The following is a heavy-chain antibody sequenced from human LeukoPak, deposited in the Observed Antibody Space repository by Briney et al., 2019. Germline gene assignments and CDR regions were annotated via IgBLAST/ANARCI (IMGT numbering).Heavy chain of an antibody. Sequence: GGSLRLSRSASGFTFSSYIMHWVRQAPGKGLEYVSAITSIGGSTYYADSVKGRFTISRDNSKNTLYLQMSSLRPEDTAVYYCVKDDSYYYGSGSSNDWGQGTLVTVSS. CDR2: ITSIGGST. J-gene: IGHJ4*02. CDR3: VKDDSYYYGSGSSND. D-gene: IGHD3-10*01. V-gene: IGHV3-64D*06. CDR1: GFTFSSYI.